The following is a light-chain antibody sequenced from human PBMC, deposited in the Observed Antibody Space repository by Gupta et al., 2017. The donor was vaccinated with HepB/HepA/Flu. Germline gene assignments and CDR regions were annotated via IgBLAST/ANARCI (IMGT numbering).Light chain of an antibody. Sequence: QSALTQPRSVSGSPGQSVTISCTGSSSDVGGYNYVSWYQQHPGKAPKLMIYDVSNRPSGVPDRVSGSKSGNAASLTISGLQAEDEAEDYCCSYAGSYTVVFGGGTKLTVL. J-gene: IGLJ2*01. CDR3: CSYAGSYTVV. CDR1: SSDVGGYNY. CDR2: DVS. V-gene: IGLV2-11*01.